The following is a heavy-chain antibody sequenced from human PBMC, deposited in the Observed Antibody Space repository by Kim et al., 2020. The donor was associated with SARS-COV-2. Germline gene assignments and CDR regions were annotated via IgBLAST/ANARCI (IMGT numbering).Heavy chain of an antibody. CDR3: AGGRKRGDY. V-gene: IGHV4-59*01. CDR2: IYYSGST. J-gene: IGHJ4*02. CDR1: GGSISSYY. Sequence: SETLSLTCTVSGGSISSYYWSWIRQPPGKGLEWIGYIYYSGSTNYNPSLKSRVTISVDTSKNQFSLKLSSVTAADTAVYYCAGGRKRGDYWGQGTLVTVSS. D-gene: IGHD3-16*01.